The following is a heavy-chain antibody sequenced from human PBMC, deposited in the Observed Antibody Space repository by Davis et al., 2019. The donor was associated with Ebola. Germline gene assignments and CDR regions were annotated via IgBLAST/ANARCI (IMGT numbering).Heavy chain of an antibody. CDR1: GGSITSSSHY. CDR2: LYYGGFT. V-gene: IGHV4-39*07. Sequence: MPSETLSLTCTVSGGSITSSSHYWGWIRLPPGKGLEWIGSLYYGGFTYYNPSLRSRLTISVDTSNNQFSLRLSSVTAADTAVYYCVRVGDRDAFDIWGQGTMVTVSS. CDR3: VRVGDRDAFDI. J-gene: IGHJ3*02. D-gene: IGHD1-14*01.